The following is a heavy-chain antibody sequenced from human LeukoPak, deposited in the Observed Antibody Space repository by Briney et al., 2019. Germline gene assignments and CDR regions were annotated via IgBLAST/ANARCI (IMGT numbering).Heavy chain of an antibody. V-gene: IGHV1-2*02. D-gene: IGHD3-22*01. Sequence: ASVKVSCKASGYTLTGYYMHWVRQAPGQGLEWMGWIKTNSGGTNYAQKFQGRVTMTRDTSISTAYMELNSLRSDDTAVYYCAGGFTGTNMIVVSEYFQHWGQGTLVTVSS. CDR2: IKTNSGGT. CDR1: GYTLTGYY. CDR3: AGGFTGTNMIVVSEYFQH. J-gene: IGHJ1*01.